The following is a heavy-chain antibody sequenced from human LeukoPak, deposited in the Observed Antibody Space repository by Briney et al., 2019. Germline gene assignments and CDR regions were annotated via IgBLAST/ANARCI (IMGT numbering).Heavy chain of an antibody. CDR2: ISYDGTNK. CDR1: GFTFSTYG. D-gene: IGHD5-24*01. J-gene: IGHJ5*02. CDR3: AKDPAPHRDGSHHGADA. V-gene: IGHV3-30*18. Sequence: PERSLGLSCAASGFTFSTYGMHWVRQAPGKGLEWVTIISYDGTNKYYADSVKGRFTISRDNSKNTLDLQMDSLRAEDTAVYYCAKDPAPHRDGSHHGADAWGQGTLVTVSS.